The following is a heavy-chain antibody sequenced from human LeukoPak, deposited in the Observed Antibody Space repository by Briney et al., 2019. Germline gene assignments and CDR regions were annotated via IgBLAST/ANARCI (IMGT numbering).Heavy chain of an antibody. J-gene: IGHJ4*02. CDR2: IYSGGTT. CDR1: GFTVSGNY. CDR3: ARRAGGYSHPYDY. Sequence: GGSLRLSCAVSGFTVSGNYMSWVRQAPGKGLEWVSLIYSGGTTYYADSVKGRFTIPRDNSKNTLYLQMNSLRAEDAAVYYGARRAGGYSHPYDYWGQGILVTVSS. V-gene: IGHV3-53*01. D-gene: IGHD4-23*01.